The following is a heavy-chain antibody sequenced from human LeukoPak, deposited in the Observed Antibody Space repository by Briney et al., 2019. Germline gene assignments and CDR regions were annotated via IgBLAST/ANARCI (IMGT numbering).Heavy chain of an antibody. CDR2: IKQDGSEK. V-gene: IGHV3-7*01. CDR1: GFTFSSHW. J-gene: IGHJ4*02. Sequence: GGSLRLSCAASGFTFSSHWMSWVRQAPGKGLEWVANIKQDGSEKYYVDSVKGRFAISRDNAKNSLYLQMNSLRAEDTAVYYCARGEWLRSHYFDFWGQGTLVTVSS. CDR3: ARGEWLRSHYFDF. D-gene: IGHD5-12*01.